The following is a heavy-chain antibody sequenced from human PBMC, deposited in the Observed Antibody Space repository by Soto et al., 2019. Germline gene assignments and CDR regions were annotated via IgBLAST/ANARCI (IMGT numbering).Heavy chain of an antibody. CDR2: IHNSATT. CDR3: ARGRGYGYGIDY. Sequence: QVQLQESGPGLVTPSETLSLTCTVSGDSVSTGPAFWSWIRQPPGKGLECIVYIHNSATTYYNPSLRSRVTISVAASSNQFSLKLNSVTAADTGVYYCARGRGYGYGIDYWGQGILVSVSS. D-gene: IGHD5-18*01. CDR1: GDSVSTGPAF. V-gene: IGHV4-61*01. J-gene: IGHJ4*02.